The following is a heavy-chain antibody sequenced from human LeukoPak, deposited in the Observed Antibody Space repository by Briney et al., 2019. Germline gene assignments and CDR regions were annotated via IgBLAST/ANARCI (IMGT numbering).Heavy chain of an antibody. CDR1: GFTFSSYS. J-gene: IGHJ4*02. V-gene: IGHV3-21*01. CDR3: ARGLVVVPAVPFSPFDY. D-gene: IGHD2-2*01. Sequence: PGGSLRLSCAASGFTFSSYSMNWVRQAPGKGLEWVSSISTSSSYIYYADSVKGRLTISRDNARNSLYLQMNSLRAEDTAVYYCARGLVVVPAVPFSPFDYWGQGTLVTVSS. CDR2: ISTSSSYI.